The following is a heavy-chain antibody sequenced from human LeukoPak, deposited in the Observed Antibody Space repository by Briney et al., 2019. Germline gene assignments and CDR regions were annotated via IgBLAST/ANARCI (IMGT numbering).Heavy chain of an antibody. CDR1: GFTFSNYG. Sequence: PGGSLRLSCVASGFTFSNYGMHWVRQAPGKGLEWVSYISSSSSTIYYADSVKGRFTISRDNAKNSLYLQMNSLRAEDTAVYYCARDEGQWLVQGAFDIWGQGTMVTVSS. J-gene: IGHJ3*02. V-gene: IGHV3-48*01. CDR2: ISSSSSTI. D-gene: IGHD6-19*01. CDR3: ARDEGQWLVQGAFDI.